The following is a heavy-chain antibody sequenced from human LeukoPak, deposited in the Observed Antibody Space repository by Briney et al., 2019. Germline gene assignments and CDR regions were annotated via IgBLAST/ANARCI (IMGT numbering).Heavy chain of an antibody. D-gene: IGHD3-10*01. CDR1: GFTFSTYA. J-gene: IGHJ4*02. V-gene: IGHV3-15*01. CDR2: IKSKTDGGTT. CDR3: TTDRRYYGSGSRFDY. Sequence: GGSLRLSCAASGFTFSTYAMSWVRQAPGKGLEWVGRIKSKTDGGTTDYAAPVKGRFTISRDDSKNTLYLQMNSLKTEDTAVYYCTTDRRYYGSGSRFDYWGQGTLVTVSS.